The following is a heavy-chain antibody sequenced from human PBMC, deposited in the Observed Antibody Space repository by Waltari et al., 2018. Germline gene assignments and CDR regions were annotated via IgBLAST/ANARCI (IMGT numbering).Heavy chain of an antibody. CDR3: AKSRGFEY. CDR1: SSYW. D-gene: IGHD2-2*01. V-gene: IGHV3-7*02. J-gene: IGHJ4*02. Sequence: SSYWIGRVNLHQGRELQWLDNINSDGSQKYDADSVKCRFTISRDNAKNSVYLQMNSLRVEDTAVYYCAKSRGFEYWSQGALFTVSS. CDR2: INSDGSQK.